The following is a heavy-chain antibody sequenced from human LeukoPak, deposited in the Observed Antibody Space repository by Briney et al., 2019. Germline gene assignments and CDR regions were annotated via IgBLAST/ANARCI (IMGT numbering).Heavy chain of an antibody. CDR1: GFTFSTFG. J-gene: IGHJ4*02. V-gene: IGHV3-23*01. CDR2: ISGSGGDT. D-gene: IGHD4-17*01. CDR3: AKARGLDYGDYVIFDY. Sequence: PGGSLRLSCATSGFTFSTFGMSWVRQAPGKGLEWVSSISGSGGDTYYADSVKGRFTISRDNAKSTLYLQLNSLRAEDTAVYFCAKARGLDYGDYVIFDYWGQGTLVTVSS.